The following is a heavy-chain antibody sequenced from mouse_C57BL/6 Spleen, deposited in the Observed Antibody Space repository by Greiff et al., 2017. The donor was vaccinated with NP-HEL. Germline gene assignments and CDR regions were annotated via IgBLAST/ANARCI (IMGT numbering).Heavy chain of an antibody. V-gene: IGHV1-80*01. Sequence: QVQLQQSGAELVKPGASVKISCKASGYAFSSYWMNWVKQRPGKGLEWIGQIYPGDGDTNYNGKFKGKATLTADKSSSTAYMQLSSLTSEDSAVYFGATRYYSPYLDYWGQGTTLTVSS. CDR3: ATRYYSPYLDY. J-gene: IGHJ2*01. CDR2: IYPGDGDT. CDR1: GYAFSSYW. D-gene: IGHD2-12*01.